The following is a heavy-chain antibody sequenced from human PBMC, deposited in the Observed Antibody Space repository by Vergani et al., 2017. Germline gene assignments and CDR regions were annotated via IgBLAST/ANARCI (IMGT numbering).Heavy chain of an antibody. CDR1: GYNLTELS. CDR2: FDPEDGET. V-gene: IGHV1-24*01. Sequence: QVPLVQSGAEVKKPGASVKVSCKVSGYNLTELSMHWVRPAPGKGFEWMGGFDPEDGETIYAQKFQGRVNMTENTSTDTAYMELSRLRSEDTAVYYCATLGWDYYDSSGYYWGQGTLVTVSS. CDR3: ATLGWDYYDSSGYY. D-gene: IGHD3-22*01. J-gene: IGHJ4*02.